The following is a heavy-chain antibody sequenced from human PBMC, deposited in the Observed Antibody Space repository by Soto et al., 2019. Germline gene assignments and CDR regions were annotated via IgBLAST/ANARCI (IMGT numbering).Heavy chain of an antibody. V-gene: IGHV3-30*18. CDR3: AKGGRQWLVTSDFNY. J-gene: IGHJ4*02. D-gene: IGHD6-19*01. CDR1: GFTFSDYA. CDR2: VSHDGRNT. Sequence: ESGGGVVQPGRSLRLSCAASGFTFSDYAMHWVRQAPGKRLEWVAVVSHDGRNTHYADSVKGRFTISRDSSKNTVSLEMTSLGAEDTAVYYCAKGGRQWLVTSDFNYWGQGALVTVSS.